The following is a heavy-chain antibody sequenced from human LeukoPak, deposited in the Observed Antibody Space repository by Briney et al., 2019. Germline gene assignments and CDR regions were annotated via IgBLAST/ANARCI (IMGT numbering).Heavy chain of an antibody. CDR3: ARVGGWELLPHYFDY. CDR1: GGSISSYY. J-gene: IGHJ4*02. D-gene: IGHD1-26*01. V-gene: IGHV4-59*01. Sequence: SETLSLTCTVSGGSISSYYWNWIRQPPGKGLEWIGYIYYSGSTNYNPSLKSRVTISVDTSKNQFSLKLSSVTAADTAVYYCARVGGWELLPHYFDYWGQGTLVTVSP. CDR2: IYYSGST.